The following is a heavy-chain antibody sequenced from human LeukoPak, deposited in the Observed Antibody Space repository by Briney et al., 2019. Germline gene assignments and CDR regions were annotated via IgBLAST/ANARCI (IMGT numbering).Heavy chain of an antibody. D-gene: IGHD6-13*01. CDR3: ARVIAAAGLDY. CDR1: GFTFSSYS. J-gene: IGHJ4*02. Sequence: GGSLRLSCAASGFTFSSYSMNWVRQAPGKGLEWVSSISSSSSYIYYADSVKGRFTISRGNAKNSLYLQMNSLRAEDTAVYYCARVIAAAGLDYWGQGTLVTVSS. V-gene: IGHV3-21*01. CDR2: ISSSSSYI.